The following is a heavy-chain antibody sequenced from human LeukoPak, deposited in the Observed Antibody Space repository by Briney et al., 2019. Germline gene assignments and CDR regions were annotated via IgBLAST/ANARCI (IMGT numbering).Heavy chain of an antibody. J-gene: IGHJ4*02. D-gene: IGHD5-24*01. Sequence: SETLSLTCTVSAYSISSGYYWGWIRQPPGKGLEWIGSIYYSGSTYYNPSLKSRVTISVGTSKNQFSLKLSSVTAADTAVYYCARENGYKYDYWGQGTPVTVSS. CDR3: ARENGYKYDY. V-gene: IGHV4-38-2*02. CDR1: AYSISSGYY. CDR2: IYYSGST.